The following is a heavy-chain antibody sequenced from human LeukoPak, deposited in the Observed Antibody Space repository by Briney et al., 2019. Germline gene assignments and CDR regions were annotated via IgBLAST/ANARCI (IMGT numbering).Heavy chain of an antibody. D-gene: IGHD6-13*01. J-gene: IGHJ4*02. Sequence: GGSLRLSCAAHGFTFGSSWMHWVRQAPGKGLVWVSRFNIDGTTTSYADSVKGRFTISRDNATNTLHLQMNSLRVDDTAVYYGARVSGPGTVYWGQGTLVTVSS. CDR3: ARVSGPGTVY. CDR1: GFTFGSSW. V-gene: IGHV3-74*01. CDR2: FNIDGTTT.